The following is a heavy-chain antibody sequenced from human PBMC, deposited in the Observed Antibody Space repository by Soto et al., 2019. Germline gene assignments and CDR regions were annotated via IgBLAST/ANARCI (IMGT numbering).Heavy chain of an antibody. CDR1: GYTLTELS. D-gene: IGHD1-26*01. CDR3: ATLPPSSGSYQTGSDY. J-gene: IGHJ4*02. CDR2: FDPEDGEA. V-gene: IGHV1-24*01. Sequence: GASVKVSCKVSGYTLTELSVHWVRQAPGKGLEWMGGFDPEDGEAIYAQKFQGRVTMTEDTSTDTAYMELSSLRSEDTAVYYCATLPPSSGSYQTGSDYWGQGTLVTVSS.